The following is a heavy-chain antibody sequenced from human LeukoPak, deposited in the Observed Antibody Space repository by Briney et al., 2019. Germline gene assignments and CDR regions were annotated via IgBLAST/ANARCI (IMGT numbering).Heavy chain of an antibody. Sequence: GASVKVSCKASGYTFTSYGISWVRQAPGQGLEWMGWISAHNGNTNYAQKLQGRVTMTTDTSTSTAYMELRSLRSDDTAVYYCARDGLVATPYGMDVWGQGTTVTVSS. CDR3: ARDGLVATPYGMDV. J-gene: IGHJ6*02. CDR2: ISAHNGNT. D-gene: IGHD5-12*01. V-gene: IGHV1-18*01. CDR1: GYTFTSYG.